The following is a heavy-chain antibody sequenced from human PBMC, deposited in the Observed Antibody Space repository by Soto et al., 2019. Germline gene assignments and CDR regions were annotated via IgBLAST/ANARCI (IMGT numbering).Heavy chain of an antibody. CDR2: INPNSGGT. V-gene: IGHV1-2*02. Sequence: PSVKVSCKASGYTFTGYYMHWVRQAPGQGLEWMGWINPNSGGTNYAQKFQGRVTMTRDTSISTAYMELSRLRSDDTAVYYCARDVGYCSGGSCYRYYYGMDVWGQGTTVTVSS. D-gene: IGHD2-15*01. J-gene: IGHJ6*02. CDR3: ARDVGYCSGGSCYRYYYGMDV. CDR1: GYTFTGYY.